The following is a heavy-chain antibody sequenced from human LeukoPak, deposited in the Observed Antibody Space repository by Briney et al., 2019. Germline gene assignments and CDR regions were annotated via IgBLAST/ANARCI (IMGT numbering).Heavy chain of an antibody. Sequence: ASVKVSCKASGDTFTSYYIHWVRLAPGQGLEWMGIINPSGGSASYAQMFQGRLTVTRDTSTSTVYMELSSLRSEDTAVYYCARTAVTGTGYFDYWGQGTLVTVYS. J-gene: IGHJ4*02. CDR2: INPSGGSA. CDR3: ARTAVTGTGYFDY. CDR1: GDTFTSYY. V-gene: IGHV1-46*01. D-gene: IGHD6-19*01.